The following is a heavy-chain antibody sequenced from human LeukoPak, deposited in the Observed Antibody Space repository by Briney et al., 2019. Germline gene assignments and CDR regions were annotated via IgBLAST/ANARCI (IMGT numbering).Heavy chain of an antibody. CDR2: IYWDDDK. Sequence: KESGPTLVKPTQTLSLTCAFSGFSLATSGVSVGWIRQPPGKALEWLALIYWDDDKRYSPSLKSGLTITKDTSKNQVVLTMTNVDPVDTATYYCAHRGWLIRGAFHMWGQGTKVTVSS. CDR3: AHRGWLIRGAFHM. CDR1: GFSLATSGVS. J-gene: IGHJ3*02. V-gene: IGHV2-5*02. D-gene: IGHD6-19*01.